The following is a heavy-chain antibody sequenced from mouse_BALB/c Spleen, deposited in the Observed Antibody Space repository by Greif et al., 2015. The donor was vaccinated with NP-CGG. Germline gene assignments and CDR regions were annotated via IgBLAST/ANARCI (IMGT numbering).Heavy chain of an antibody. J-gene: IGHJ2*01. CDR3: TTGDY. CDR1: GYTFTSYY. Sequence: SGAELVKPGASVKLSCKASGYTFTSYYMYWVKQRPGQGLEWIGEINPSNGGTNFNEKFKSKATLTVDKSSSTAYMQLSSLTSEDSAVYYCTTGDYWGQGTTLTVSS. V-gene: IGHV1S16*01. CDR2: INPSNGGT.